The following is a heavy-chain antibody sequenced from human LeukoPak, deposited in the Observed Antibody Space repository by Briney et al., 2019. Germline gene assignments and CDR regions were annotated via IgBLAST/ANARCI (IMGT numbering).Heavy chain of an antibody. CDR1: GRSFSGNY. Sequence: PSETLSLTCAVYGRSFSGNYWSWIRQPPGKGLEWIGEINHSGSTNYNPSLKSRVTISVDTSKNQFSLKLSSVTAADTAVYYCARGFGRDGYNRSSFDYWGQGTLVTVSS. CDR3: ARGFGRDGYNRSSFDY. V-gene: IGHV4-34*01. D-gene: IGHD5-24*01. CDR2: INHSGST. J-gene: IGHJ4*02.